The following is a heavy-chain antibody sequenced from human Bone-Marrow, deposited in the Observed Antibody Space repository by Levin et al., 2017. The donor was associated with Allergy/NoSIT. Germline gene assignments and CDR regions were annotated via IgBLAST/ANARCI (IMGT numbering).Heavy chain of an antibody. CDR1: GGSVSSGDDY. J-gene: IGHJ4*02. V-gene: IGHV4-30-4*01. CDR2: IYYSGST. D-gene: IGHD2-15*01. CDR3: ATCSGGTCYTGLDY. Sequence: KSSETLSLTCTVSGGSVSSGDDYWSWIRQPPGKGLEWIGYIYYSGSTSYNPSLKSRITISIDTSKNQFSLKLTSVTATDTAVYYCATCSGGTCYTGLDYWGQGTLVTVSS.